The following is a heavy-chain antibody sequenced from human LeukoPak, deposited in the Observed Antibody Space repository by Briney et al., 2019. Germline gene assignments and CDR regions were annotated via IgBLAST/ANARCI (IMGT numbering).Heavy chain of an antibody. CDR2: ISGSGGST. CDR1: GFTFSDYY. V-gene: IGHV3-23*01. Sequence: GGSLRLSCAASGFTFSDYYMSWIRQAPGKGLEWVSAISGSGGSTYYADSVKGRFTISRDNSKNTLYLQMNSLRAEDTAVYYCAKDSRVNYYGSGSNDYWGQGTLVTVSS. CDR3: AKDSRVNYYGSGSNDY. J-gene: IGHJ4*02. D-gene: IGHD3-10*01.